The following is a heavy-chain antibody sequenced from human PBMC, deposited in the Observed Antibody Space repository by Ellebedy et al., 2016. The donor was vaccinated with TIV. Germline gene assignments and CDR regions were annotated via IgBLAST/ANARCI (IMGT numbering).Heavy chain of an antibody. CDR1: GFTVSNNY. J-gene: IGHJ6*02. D-gene: IGHD1-14*01. V-gene: IGHV3-53*01. CDR3: ARAPRFNSYYYGLDV. CDR2: IYIGGST. Sequence: GESLKISCAASGFTVSNNYMTWVRQAPGKGLEWVSAIYIGGSTYYTDSVKGRVTIPRDNSKNTMYLQMNSLKAEDTAMYYSARAPRFNSYYYGLDVWGQGTTVTVSS.